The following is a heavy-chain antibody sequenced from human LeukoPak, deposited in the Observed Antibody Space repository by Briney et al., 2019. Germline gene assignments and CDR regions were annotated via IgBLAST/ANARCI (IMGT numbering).Heavy chain of an antibody. Sequence: ASVKVSCKASGYTFTGYYMHWVRQAPGQGLEWMGWISAYNGNTNYAQKLQGRVTMTTDTSTSTAYMELRSLRSDDTAVYYCARDLFSGLLGATKGPFDYWGQGTLVTVSS. CDR1: GYTFTGYY. CDR2: ISAYNGNT. V-gene: IGHV1-18*04. CDR3: ARDLFSGLLGATKGPFDY. J-gene: IGHJ4*02. D-gene: IGHD1-26*01.